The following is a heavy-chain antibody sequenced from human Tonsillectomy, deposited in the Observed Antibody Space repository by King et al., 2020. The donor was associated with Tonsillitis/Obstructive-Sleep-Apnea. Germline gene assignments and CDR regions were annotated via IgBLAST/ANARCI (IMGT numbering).Heavy chain of an antibody. V-gene: IGHV3-15*01. CDR2: VKSRNDGGTT. Sequence: VQLVESGGGLVKPGESLRLSCEVSGISFSKTWMGWVRQAPGKGLEWIGRVKSRNDGGTTDYAAPVKERFTISRDDSKNTVYLQINSLQAEDTAVFYCNTDPRYWGQGTLVTVSS. CDR1: GISFSKTW. J-gene: IGHJ4*02. CDR3: NTDPRY.